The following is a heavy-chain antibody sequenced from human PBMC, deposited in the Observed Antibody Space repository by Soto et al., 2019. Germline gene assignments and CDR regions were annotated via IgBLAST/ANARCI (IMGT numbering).Heavy chain of an antibody. D-gene: IGHD4-17*01. CDR2: IYYSGST. CDR1: GGSISSYY. Sequence: PSETLSLTCTVSGGSISSYYWSWIRQPPGKGLEWIGYIYYSGSTNYNPSLKSRVTISVDTSKNQFSLKLSSVTAADTAVYYCAKDYGDYVGAFDIWGQGTMVTVS. CDR3: AKDYGDYVGAFDI. V-gene: IGHV4-59*01. J-gene: IGHJ3*02.